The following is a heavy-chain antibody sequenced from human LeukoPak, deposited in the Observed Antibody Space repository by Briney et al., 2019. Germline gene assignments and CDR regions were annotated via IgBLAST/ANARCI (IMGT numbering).Heavy chain of an antibody. J-gene: IGHJ4*02. CDR2: ISYDGSNK. CDR3: AKDDYSGYDY. CDR1: GFTFSSYG. V-gene: IGHV3-30*18. Sequence: GGSLRLSCAASGFTFSSYGIHWVRQAPGKGLEWVAVISYDGSNKYYADSVKGRFTISRDNSKNTLYLQMNSLRAEDTAVYYCAKDDYSGYDYWGLGTLVTVSS. D-gene: IGHD5-12*01.